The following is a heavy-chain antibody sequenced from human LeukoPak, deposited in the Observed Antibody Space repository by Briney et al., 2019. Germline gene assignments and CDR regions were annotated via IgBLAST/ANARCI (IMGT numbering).Heavy chain of an antibody. CDR1: GFTFSRHS. V-gene: IGHV3-21*04. D-gene: IGHD1-26*01. CDR3: ARDAVLGGIDY. Sequence: GGSLRLSCAASGFTFSRHSINWVRQAPGKGLEWVSSISSSSSYIYYADSVKGRFTISRDNSKNTLYLQMNSLRAEDTAVYYCARDAVLGGIDYWGQGTLVTVSS. CDR2: ISSSSSYI. J-gene: IGHJ4*02.